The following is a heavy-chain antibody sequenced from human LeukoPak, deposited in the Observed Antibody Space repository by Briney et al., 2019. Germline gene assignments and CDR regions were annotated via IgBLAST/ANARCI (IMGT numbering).Heavy chain of an antibody. Sequence: PGGSLRLSCAASGFTFDDYAMHWVRQAPGKGLEWVSGISWNSGRIGYAGSVKGRFTTSRDNAKNSLYLQMNSLRAEDTAVYYCARVGPTYYYDSSGYYYEDYWGQGALVTVSS. V-gene: IGHV3-9*01. J-gene: IGHJ4*02. D-gene: IGHD3-22*01. CDR3: ARVGPTYYYDSSGYYYEDY. CDR1: GFTFDDYA. CDR2: ISWNSGRI.